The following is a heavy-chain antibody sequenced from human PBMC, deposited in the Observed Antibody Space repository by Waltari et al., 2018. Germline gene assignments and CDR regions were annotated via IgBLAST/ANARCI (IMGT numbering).Heavy chain of an antibody. V-gene: IGHV4-38-2*01. CDR1: GFPTTSGYY. CDR3: VRPMYDSSDQGLAFDL. D-gene: IGHD3-22*01. Sequence: QVQLQESGPGLARPSETLSLRCDVSGFPTTSGYYLAWVRQPPGKGLEWIASVFRNRDKYYNPSLQSRVTISMDTSKNQISLQLTSVTAADTALYYCVRPMYDSSDQGLAFDLWGQGTMVTVSS. J-gene: IGHJ3*01. CDR2: VFRNRDK.